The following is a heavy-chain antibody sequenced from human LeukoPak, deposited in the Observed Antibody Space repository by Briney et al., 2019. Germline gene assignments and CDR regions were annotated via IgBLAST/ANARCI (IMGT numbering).Heavy chain of an antibody. D-gene: IGHD6-19*01. CDR2: INPSGGST. CDR3: ARFDPVAGTQD. V-gene: IGHV1-46*01. CDR1: GYTFTSYY. Sequence: AXVKVSCKASGYTFTSYYMHWVRQAPGQGLEWMGIINPSGGSTIYAQKFQGRVTMTRDTSTSTVYMELSSLRSEDTAVYYCARFDPVAGTQDWGQGTLVTVSS. J-gene: IGHJ4*02.